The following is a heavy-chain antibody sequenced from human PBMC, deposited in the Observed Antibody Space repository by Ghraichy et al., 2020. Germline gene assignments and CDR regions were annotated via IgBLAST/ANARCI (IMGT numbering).Heavy chain of an antibody. V-gene: IGHV4-34*01. CDR1: GGSFSGYY. J-gene: IGHJ3*02. CDR3: ANYDSKKYDAFDI. D-gene: IGHD3-22*01. CDR2: INHSGST. Sequence: GSLRLSCAVYGGSFSGYYWSWIRQPPGKGLEWIGEINHSGSTNYNPSLKSRVTISVDTSKNQFSLKLSSVTAADTAVYYCANYDSKKYDAFDIWGQGTMVTVSS.